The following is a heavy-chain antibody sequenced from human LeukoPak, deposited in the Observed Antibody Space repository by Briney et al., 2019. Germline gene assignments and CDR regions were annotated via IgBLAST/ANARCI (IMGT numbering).Heavy chain of an antibody. D-gene: IGHD2-15*01. Sequence: SETLSLTCTVSGGSISSYYWSWIRQPAGKGLEWIGRIYTSGSTYYNPSLKSRVTISVDRSKNQFSLKLSSVTAADTAVYYCARPAGYHDAFDIWGQGTMVTVSS. CDR1: GGSISSYY. CDR2: IYTSGST. J-gene: IGHJ3*02. CDR3: ARPAGYHDAFDI. V-gene: IGHV4-4*07.